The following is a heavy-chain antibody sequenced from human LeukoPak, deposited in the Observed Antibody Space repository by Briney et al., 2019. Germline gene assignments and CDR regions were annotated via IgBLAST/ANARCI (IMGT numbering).Heavy chain of an antibody. D-gene: IGHD3-10*01. J-gene: IGHJ4*02. CDR2: MNPNSGDT. Sequence: ASVKVSCKASGYIFSRYEITWVRQATGQGLEWMGWMNPNSGDTSSAQKFQGRITMTSNTSISTAFLELSSLRSDDTAVYSCARWGWFGELSAFDSWGQGTLVTVSS. V-gene: IGHV1-8*01. CDR3: ARWGWFGELSAFDS. CDR1: GYIFSRYE.